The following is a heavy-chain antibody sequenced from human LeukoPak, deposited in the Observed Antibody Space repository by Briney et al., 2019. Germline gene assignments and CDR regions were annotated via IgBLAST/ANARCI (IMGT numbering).Heavy chain of an antibody. CDR2: ISYDGSNK. J-gene: IGHJ3*02. CDR1: GFTFSSYA. CDR3: AREGASDIVATNHDAFDI. D-gene: IGHD5-12*01. Sequence: PGRSLRLSCAASGFTFSSYAMHWVRQAPGKGLEWVAVISYDGSNKYYADSVKGRFTISRDNSKNTLYLQMNSLRAEDTAVYYCAREGASDIVATNHDAFDIWGQGTMVTVSS. V-gene: IGHV3-30-3*01.